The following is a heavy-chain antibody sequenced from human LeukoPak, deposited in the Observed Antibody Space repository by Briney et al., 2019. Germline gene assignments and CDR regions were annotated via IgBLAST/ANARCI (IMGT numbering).Heavy chain of an antibody. CDR3: AREYSYGYVWFDP. J-gene: IGHJ5*02. D-gene: IGHD5-18*01. CDR2: IFYSGNI. CDR1: GGSISSSSYY. V-gene: IGHV4-39*07. Sequence: PSETLSLTCTVSGGSISSSSYYWGWIRQPPGKGLEWIGSIFYSGNIYYNPSLKSRVTISVYTSKNQFSLKLSSVTAADTAVYYCAREYSYGYVWFDPWGQGTLVTVSS.